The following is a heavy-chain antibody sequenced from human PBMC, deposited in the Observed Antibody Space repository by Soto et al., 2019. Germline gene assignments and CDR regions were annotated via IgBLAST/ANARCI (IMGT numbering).Heavy chain of an antibody. CDR2: IYYSGST. J-gene: IGHJ4*02. Sequence: KPSETLSLTCTVSGGSISSYYWSWIRQPPGKGLEWIGYIYYSGSTNYNPSLKSRVTISVDTSKNQFSLKLSSVTAADTAVYYCARRQWLVAYFDYWGQGTLVTVSS. D-gene: IGHD6-19*01. CDR1: GGSISSYY. V-gene: IGHV4-59*08. CDR3: ARRQWLVAYFDY.